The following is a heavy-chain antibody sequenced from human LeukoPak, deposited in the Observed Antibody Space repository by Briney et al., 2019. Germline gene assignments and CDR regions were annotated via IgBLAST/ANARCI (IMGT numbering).Heavy chain of an antibody. V-gene: IGHV3-48*01. J-gene: IGHJ4*02. CDR3: ARDPLLGYCSGGSCYRGTDY. Sequence: GGSLRLSCAASGFTFSTYSMNWVRQAPGKGLEWVSYIDTGTSTIYYADSVKGRFTISKDNAKNSLYLQMNSLRTEDTAVYYCARDPLLGYCSGGSCYRGTDYWGQGTLVTVSS. CDR1: GFTFSTYS. CDR2: IDTGTSTI. D-gene: IGHD2-15*01.